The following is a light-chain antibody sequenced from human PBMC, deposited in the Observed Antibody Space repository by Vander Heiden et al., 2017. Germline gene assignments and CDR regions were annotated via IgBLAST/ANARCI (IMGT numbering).Light chain of an antibody. CDR1: QSLLHSNGKNY. CDR3: MQSLQNF. Sequence: IWITQSPVSLSVTPGALSSLSCRSSQSLLHSNGKNYLDWDQQKPGQSPQILIYLGSNRDSGVHDRCSGSGAGTNFTLKIGRGEVGDVGGYYGMQSLQNFFGHGTKVDIK. V-gene: IGKV2-28*01. CDR2: LGS. J-gene: IGKJ3*01.